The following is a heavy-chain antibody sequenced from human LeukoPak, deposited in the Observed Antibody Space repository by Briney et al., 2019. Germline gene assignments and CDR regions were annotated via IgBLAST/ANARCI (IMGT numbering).Heavy chain of an antibody. J-gene: IGHJ4*02. CDR2: ISHDGII. Sequence: GGSLRLSCAASGLTFSSYVMHWVRRTPGKGLVWVSRISHDGIISYADTVKGRFTISRDNAKNTLILQMNSLRVEDTAVYYCARDWVYKIDYWGRGTLVIVSS. V-gene: IGHV3-74*01. D-gene: IGHD5-24*01. CDR3: ARDWVYKIDY. CDR1: GLTFSSYV.